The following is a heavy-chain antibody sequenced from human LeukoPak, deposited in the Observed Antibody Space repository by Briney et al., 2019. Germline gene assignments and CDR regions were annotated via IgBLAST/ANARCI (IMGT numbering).Heavy chain of an antibody. J-gene: IGHJ4*02. CDR3: AKDIRSGWYPYYFDY. Sequence: GGSLRLSCAASGFTFSSYAMSWVRQAPGKGLEWVSAISGSGGSTYYADSVKGRFTISRDNSKNTLYLQMSSLRAEDTAVYYCAKDIRSGWYPYYFDYWGQGTLVTVSS. CDR2: ISGSGGST. V-gene: IGHV3-23*01. D-gene: IGHD6-19*01. CDR1: GFTFSSYA.